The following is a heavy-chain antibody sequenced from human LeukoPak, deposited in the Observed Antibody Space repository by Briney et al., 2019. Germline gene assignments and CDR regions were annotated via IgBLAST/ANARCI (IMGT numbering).Heavy chain of an antibody. CDR1: GFTFSSYG. Sequence: GGSLRLSCAASGFTFSSYGMHWVRQAPGKGLEWVAFIRYDGSNKYYADSVKGRFTISRDNSKNTLYLQMNSPRAEDTAVYYCAKNGGAGRYYFDYWGQGTLVTVSS. J-gene: IGHJ4*02. CDR3: AKNGGAGRYYFDY. V-gene: IGHV3-30*02. CDR2: IRYDGSNK. D-gene: IGHD3-16*01.